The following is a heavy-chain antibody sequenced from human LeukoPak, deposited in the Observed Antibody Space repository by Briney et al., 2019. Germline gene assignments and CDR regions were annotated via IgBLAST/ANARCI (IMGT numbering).Heavy chain of an antibody. CDR3: VKDRHCSSTSCYVFDP. V-gene: IGHV3-64D*06. J-gene: IGHJ5*02. D-gene: IGHD2-2*01. CDR2: ISNNGDST. Sequence: PGGSLRLSCSASGFTFSRYAMHWVRQAPGKGLEYVAVISNNGDSTKYAHSVKGRFTISRDNSKNTLYLQMSSLKAEDTAVYYCVKDRHCSSTSCYVFDPWGQGTLVTVSS. CDR1: GFTFSRYA.